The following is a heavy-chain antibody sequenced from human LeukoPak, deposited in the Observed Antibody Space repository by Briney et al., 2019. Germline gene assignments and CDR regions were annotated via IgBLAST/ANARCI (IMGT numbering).Heavy chain of an antibody. J-gene: IGHJ4*02. CDR3: ARLRLAAAGRHFDY. Sequence: SETLSLTCTVSGGSISSYYWSWIRQPPGKGLEWIGYIYYSGSTNYNPSLKSRVTISVDTSKNQFSLKLSSVTAADTAVYHCARLRLAAAGRHFDYWGQGTLVTVSS. D-gene: IGHD6-13*01. CDR1: GGSISSYY. CDR2: IYYSGST. V-gene: IGHV4-59*01.